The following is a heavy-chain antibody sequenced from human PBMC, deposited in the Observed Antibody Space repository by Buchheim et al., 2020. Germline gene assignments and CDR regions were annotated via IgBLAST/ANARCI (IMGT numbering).Heavy chain of an antibody. CDR2: INTYNGFT. CDR1: GYSFSSYG. D-gene: IGHD1-26*01. Sequence: QSQVVQSGSEVKKPGASVTLSCKASGYSFSSYGITWVRRAPGQGLEWIGWINTYNGFTKYAQKFQGRVTLTTERTTSTAYMELRSLRSDDTAVYHCARVNSGSAPGRWLDAWGQGTL. J-gene: IGHJ5*02. CDR3: ARVNSGSAPGRWLDA. V-gene: IGHV1-18*01.